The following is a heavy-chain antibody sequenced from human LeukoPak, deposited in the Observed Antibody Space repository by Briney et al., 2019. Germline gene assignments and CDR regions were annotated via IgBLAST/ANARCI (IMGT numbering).Heavy chain of an antibody. CDR3: ARDPQVTAIHDAFDI. J-gene: IGHJ3*02. V-gene: IGHV3-66*01. CDR2: IYSGGST. D-gene: IGHD2-21*02. CDR1: GLTVRSNY. Sequence: GGSLRLSCAASGLTVRSNYMSWVRQAPGKGLEWVSVIYSGGSTYYADSVKGRFTISRDISKNTLYLQMNSLRAEDTAVYYCARDPQVTAIHDAFDIWGQGTMVTVSS.